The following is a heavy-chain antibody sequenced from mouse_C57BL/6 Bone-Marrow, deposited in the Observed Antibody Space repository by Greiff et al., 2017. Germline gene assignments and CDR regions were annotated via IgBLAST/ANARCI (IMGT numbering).Heavy chain of an antibody. CDR2: IWSGGST. Sequence: QVQLQQSGPGLVQPSQSLSITCTVSGFSLTSYGVHWVRQSPGKGLEWLGGIWSGGSTDYHAAFISRLSISKDNSTSQVFFKMNSLQADDTAIYYCARTVDGNYSFAYWGQGTLVTVSA. V-gene: IGHV2-2*01. J-gene: IGHJ3*01. CDR1: GFSLTSYG. D-gene: IGHD2-1*01. CDR3: ARTVDGNYSFAY.